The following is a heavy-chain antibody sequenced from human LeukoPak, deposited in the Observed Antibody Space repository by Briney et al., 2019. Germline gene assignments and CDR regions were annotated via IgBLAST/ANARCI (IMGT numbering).Heavy chain of an antibody. CDR2: ISAYNGNT. CDR3: ARSRSVVGRLHPESGYYGMDV. V-gene: IGHV1-18*01. Sequence: ASVKVSCKASGYTFTSYGISWVRQAPGQGLEWMGWISAYNGNTNYAQKLQGRVTMTTDTSTSTAYMELRSLRSDNTAVYYCARSRSVVGRLHPESGYYGMDVWGQGTTVTVSS. CDR1: GYTFTSYG. D-gene: IGHD3-22*01. J-gene: IGHJ6*02.